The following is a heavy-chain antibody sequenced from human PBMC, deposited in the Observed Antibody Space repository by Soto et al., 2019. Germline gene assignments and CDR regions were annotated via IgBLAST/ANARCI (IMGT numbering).Heavy chain of an antibody. J-gene: IGHJ1*01. Sequence: SETLSLTCDVFNGSFSGYYWSWMRQPPGNGLEWIGEITNSGYTNYNPSLQNRVTISIDRSKNHFSLKVTSVTAADTAVYYCARGLEYFQHWGQGTLVTVSS. CDR1: NGSFSGYY. CDR2: ITNSGYT. CDR3: ARGLEYFQH. V-gene: IGHV4-34*01.